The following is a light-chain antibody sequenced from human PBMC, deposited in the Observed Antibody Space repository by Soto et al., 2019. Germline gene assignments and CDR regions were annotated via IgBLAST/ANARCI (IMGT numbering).Light chain of an antibody. Sequence: EIVLTQSPGTLSLSPGERATLSCRASQSVSSSYLAWYQQKPGQAPRLLIYAASTRATGIPDRFSGSGSGTDFTLTISRLQPEHLAVYYCQQYGSSLFTFCPGTKVDIK. J-gene: IGKJ3*01. CDR1: QSVSSSY. CDR2: AAS. CDR3: QQYGSSLFT. V-gene: IGKV3-20*01.